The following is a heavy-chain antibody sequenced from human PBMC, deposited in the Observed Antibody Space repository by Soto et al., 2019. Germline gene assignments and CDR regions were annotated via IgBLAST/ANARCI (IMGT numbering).Heavy chain of an antibody. CDR1: GYTFTSYG. CDR2: ISAYNGNT. V-gene: IGHV1-18*01. Sequence: ASVKVSCKASGYTFTSYGISWVRQAPGQRLEWMGWISAYNGNTNYAQKLQGRVTMTTDTSTSTAYMELNSLRAEDTAVYYCASYSYVSGSRSFDYWGLGTLVTVSS. D-gene: IGHD3-10*01. J-gene: IGHJ4*02. CDR3: ASYSYVSGSRSFDY.